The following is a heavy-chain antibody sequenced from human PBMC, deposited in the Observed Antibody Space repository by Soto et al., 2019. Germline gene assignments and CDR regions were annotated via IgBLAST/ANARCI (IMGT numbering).Heavy chain of an antibody. CDR2: MNPNSGNT. Sequence: GASVKVSCKTSGYSFTNYDIHWVRQATGQGLEWMGWMNPNSGNTGYAQKFQGRVTMTRNTSISTAYMELSSLRSEDTAVYYCARTLYGDNVDYWGQGTLVTVSS. D-gene: IGHD4-17*01. V-gene: IGHV1-8*01. CDR1: GYSFTNYD. CDR3: ARTLYGDNVDY. J-gene: IGHJ4*02.